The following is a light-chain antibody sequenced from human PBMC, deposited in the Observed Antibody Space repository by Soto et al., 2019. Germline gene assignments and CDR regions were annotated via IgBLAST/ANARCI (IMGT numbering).Light chain of an antibody. CDR3: QHRRNWPT. CDR1: QSVSSSY. V-gene: IGKV3D-20*02. J-gene: IGKJ5*01. Sequence: EIVLTQSPGTLSLSKGERATLSCRASQSVSSSYLAWYQQKPGQAPRLLIYGASSRATGIPDRFSGSGSGTDFTLTISNLEPEDFAVYYCQHRRNWPTFGQGTLLEIK. CDR2: GAS.